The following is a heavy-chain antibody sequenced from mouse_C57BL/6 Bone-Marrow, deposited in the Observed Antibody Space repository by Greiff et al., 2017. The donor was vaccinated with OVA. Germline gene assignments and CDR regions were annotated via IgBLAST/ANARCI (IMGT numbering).Heavy chain of an antibody. D-gene: IGHD1-1*01. CDR3: ARGSSYAMDY. V-gene: IGHV1-50*01. CDR2: IDPSDSYT. J-gene: IGHJ4*01. Sequence: VKLQQPGAELVKPGASVKLSCKASGYTFTSYWMQWVKQRPGQGLEWIGEIDPSDSYTNYNQKFKGKATLTVDTSSSTAYMQLSSLTSEDSAVYYCARGSSYAMDYWGQGTSVTVSS. CDR1: GYTFTSYW.